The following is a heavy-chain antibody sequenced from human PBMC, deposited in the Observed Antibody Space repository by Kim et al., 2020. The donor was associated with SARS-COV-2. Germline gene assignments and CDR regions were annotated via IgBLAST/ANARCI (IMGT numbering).Heavy chain of an antibody. V-gene: IGHV3-30*02. J-gene: IGHJ6*03. CDR3: AKDDYCSSTSCYVGYMDV. D-gene: IGHD2-2*01. Sequence: KGRFTISRDNSKTPLYLQMNSLRAEDTAVYYCAKDDYCSSTSCYVGYMDVWGKGTTVTVSS.